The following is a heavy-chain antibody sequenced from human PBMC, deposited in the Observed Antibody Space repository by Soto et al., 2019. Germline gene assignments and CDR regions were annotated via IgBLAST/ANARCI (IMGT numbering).Heavy chain of an antibody. CDR1: GFTFSSYG. J-gene: IGHJ3*02. CDR3: AKVRPPPLSMIVVVNVMNDAFDI. D-gene: IGHD3-22*01. CDR2: ISYDGSNK. V-gene: IGHV3-30*18. Sequence: GGSLRLSCAASGFTFSSYGMHWVRQAPGKGLEWVAVISYDGSNKYYADSVKGRFTISRDNSKNTLYLQMNSLRAEDTAVYYCAKVRPPPLSMIVVVNVMNDAFDIWGQGTMVTVSS.